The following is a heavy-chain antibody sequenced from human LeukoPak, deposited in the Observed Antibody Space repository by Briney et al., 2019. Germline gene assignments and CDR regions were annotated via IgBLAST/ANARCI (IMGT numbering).Heavy chain of an antibody. CDR2: IFPGDSNI. V-gene: IGHV5-51*01. CDR1: GYSFTNYW. J-gene: IGHJ4*02. CDR3: ARDHYCYSTSCCFDY. Sequence: PGESLKISCRASGYSFTNYWVGWVRQMPGKGMEYMGIIFPGDSNIRYNPSFQGQVTMSVDKSTNTAYLQWSSLKASDTAMYYCARDHYCYSTSCCFDYWGQGTLVTVSS. D-gene: IGHD2-2*01.